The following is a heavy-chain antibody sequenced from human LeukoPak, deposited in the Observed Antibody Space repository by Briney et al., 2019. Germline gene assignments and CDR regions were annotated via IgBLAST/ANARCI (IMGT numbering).Heavy chain of an antibody. CDR3: ASHVDATSPTDH. CDR1: GFTVSSNY. CDR2: IYSGGST. J-gene: IGHJ4*02. Sequence: EGSLRLSCAASGFTVSSNYMGWVRQAPGKGLEWVSVIYSGGSTYYADSVKGRFTISRDNSKDTLYLQMNSLRVEDTAVYYCASHVDATSPTDHWGQGTQVTVSS. V-gene: IGHV3-53*01. D-gene: IGHD5-18*01.